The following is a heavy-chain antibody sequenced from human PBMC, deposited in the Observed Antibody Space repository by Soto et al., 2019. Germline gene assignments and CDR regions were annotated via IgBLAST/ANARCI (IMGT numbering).Heavy chain of an antibody. V-gene: IGHV3-30*18. Sequence: GGSLRLSCAASGFTFSSYGMHWVRQAPGKGLEWVAVISYDGSNKYYADSVKGRFTISRDNSKNTLYLQMNSLRAEDTAVYYCAKDQMGYCSGGSCYPFDFDYWGQGTLVTVSS. J-gene: IGHJ4*02. CDR1: GFTFSSYG. CDR2: ISYDGSNK. D-gene: IGHD2-15*01. CDR3: AKDQMGYCSGGSCYPFDFDY.